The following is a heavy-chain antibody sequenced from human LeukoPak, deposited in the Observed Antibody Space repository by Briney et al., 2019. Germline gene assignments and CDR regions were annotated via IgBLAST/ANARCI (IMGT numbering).Heavy chain of an antibody. CDR3: ARQVPYCSSTSCNRMRAVKRGWFDP. CDR1: GFTFDDYA. D-gene: IGHD2-2*01. CDR2: VSWNSGSI. V-gene: IGHV3-9*01. Sequence: GGSLRLSCAASGFTFDDYAMHWVRQAPGKGLERVSGVSWNSGSIGYADSVKGRFTISRDNANNSLYLQMNSMRAEDKDLYFCARQVPYCSSTSCNRMRAVKRGWFDPWGQGTLVTVSS. J-gene: IGHJ5*02.